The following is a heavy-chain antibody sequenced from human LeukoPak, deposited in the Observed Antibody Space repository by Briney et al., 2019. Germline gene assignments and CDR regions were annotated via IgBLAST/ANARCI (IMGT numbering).Heavy chain of an antibody. CDR3: ARGLGFYYYYYGMDV. V-gene: IGHV1-2*04. CDR1: GYTFTGYY. Sequence: ASVKVSCKASGYTFTGYYMHWVRQAPGQGLEWMGWINPNSGGTNYAQKFQGWVTMTRDTSISTAYIELSRLRSDDTAVYYCARGLGFYYYYYGMDVWGQGTTVTVSS. D-gene: IGHD3/OR15-3a*01. CDR2: INPNSGGT. J-gene: IGHJ6*02.